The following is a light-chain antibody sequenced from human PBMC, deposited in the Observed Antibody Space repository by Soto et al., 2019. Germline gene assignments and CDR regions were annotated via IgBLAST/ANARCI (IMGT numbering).Light chain of an antibody. CDR1: QSISSW. V-gene: IGKV1-5*03. J-gene: IGKJ1*01. CDR2: KAS. Sequence: DIQMTQSPSTLSASVGDRVTITCRASQSISSWLAWYQQKPGKAPKLLIYKASTLQSGVPSSFSCSGSGTEFTLAISSLQPDDSATYYCQQYNDNWTFGQGTKVEIK. CDR3: QQYNDNWT.